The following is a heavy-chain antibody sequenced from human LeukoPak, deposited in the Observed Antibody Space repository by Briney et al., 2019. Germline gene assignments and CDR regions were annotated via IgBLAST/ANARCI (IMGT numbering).Heavy chain of an antibody. CDR3: ARERVGATGFGY. CDR1: GYTFTSYN. V-gene: IGHV1-18*01. Sequence: ASVKVSCKASGYTFTSYNINWVRQAPGQGLEWMGWINTYNDNKNYAQKLQGRVTLTTDTSTNTAYMELRSLTSDDTAAYYCARERVGATGFGYWGQGTLVTVSS. CDR2: INTYNDNK. D-gene: IGHD1-26*01. J-gene: IGHJ4*02.